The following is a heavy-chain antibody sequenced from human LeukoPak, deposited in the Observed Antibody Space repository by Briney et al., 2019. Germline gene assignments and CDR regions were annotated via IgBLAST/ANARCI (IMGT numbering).Heavy chain of an antibody. Sequence: GGSLRLSCAASGFTFSSYGMHWVRQAPGKGLEWVSSISSSSSYIYYADSVKGRFTISRDNAKNSLYLQMNSLRAEDTAVYYCARDRYSKTDYWGQGTLVTVSS. J-gene: IGHJ4*02. CDR2: ISSSSSYI. V-gene: IGHV3-21*01. CDR3: ARDRYSKTDY. CDR1: GFTFSSYG. D-gene: IGHD6-13*01.